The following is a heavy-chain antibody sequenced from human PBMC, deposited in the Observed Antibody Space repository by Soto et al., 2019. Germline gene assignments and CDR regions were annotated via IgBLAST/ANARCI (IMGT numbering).Heavy chain of an antibody. CDR1: GFIFIDYA. CDR3: VKGMNYYYYYMDV. V-gene: IGHV3-23*01. J-gene: IGHJ6*03. CDR2: ISGSGGKT. Sequence: GGSLRLSCAASGFIFIDYAMTWVRQAPGKGLEWVSAISGSGGKTYYADSVKGRFTISRDSSQNMMSLQMSGLRAEDTAIYYCVKGMNYYYYYMDVWGNGTTVTVSS.